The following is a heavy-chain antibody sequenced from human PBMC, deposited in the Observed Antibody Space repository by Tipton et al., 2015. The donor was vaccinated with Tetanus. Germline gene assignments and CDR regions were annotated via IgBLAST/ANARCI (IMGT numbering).Heavy chain of an antibody. CDR3: AREADCSGGSCFSGDFDN. J-gene: IGHJ4*02. Sequence: SLRLSCAASGFPFNNYAMHWVRQAPGKGLEWVAAIWYDGKKKFYTDSVKDRFTISRDNSKSTLFVQMNSLRVEDTAIYYCAREADCSGGSCFSGDFDNWGQGTQVTVSS. D-gene: IGHD2-15*01. CDR1: GFPFNNYA. CDR2: IWYDGKKK. V-gene: IGHV3-33*01.